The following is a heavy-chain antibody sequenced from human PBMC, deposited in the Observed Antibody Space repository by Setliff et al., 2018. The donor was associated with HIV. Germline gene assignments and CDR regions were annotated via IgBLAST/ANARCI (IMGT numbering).Heavy chain of an antibody. CDR2: ITGSGDTI. CDR1: GFTFSNYE. D-gene: IGHD6-19*01. Sequence: SLKISCAAPGFTFSNYEMSWVRQAPGKGPEWVSYITGSGDTIYYADSVKGRFTMSRDNAKDSVYLQMNTLRVEDTAVYYCAREATPRHSSGWVYFDYWGQGMMVTVSS. J-gene: IGHJ4*02. V-gene: IGHV3-48*03. CDR3: AREATPRHSSGWVYFDY.